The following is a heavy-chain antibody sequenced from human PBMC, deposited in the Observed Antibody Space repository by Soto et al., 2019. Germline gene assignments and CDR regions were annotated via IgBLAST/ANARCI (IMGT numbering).Heavy chain of an antibody. CDR1: GFTFSSYS. CDR3: ARGLEVTNNPFDY. CDR2: ISSSSSTI. Sequence: GGSLRLSCAASGFTFSSYSMNWVRQAPGKGLEWVSYISSSSSTIYYADSVKGRFTISRDNAKNSLYLQMNSLRAEDTAVYYCARGLEVTNNPFDYWGQGTLVTVSS. J-gene: IGHJ4*02. D-gene: IGHD3-16*01. V-gene: IGHV3-48*01.